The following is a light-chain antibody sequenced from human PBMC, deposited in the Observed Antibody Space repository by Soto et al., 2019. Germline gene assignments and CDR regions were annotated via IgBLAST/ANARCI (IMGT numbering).Light chain of an antibody. V-gene: IGLV2-18*02. CDR2: EVS. J-gene: IGLJ2*01. Sequence: QSALTQPPSVSGSPGQQATISSTGTGSDVGNYNRASWYQQPPGTAPKLMIYEVSNRPSGVPDRFSGSKSGNTASLTISGLQAEDEADYYCNSYTSSSTLVFGGGTKVTVL. CDR1: GSDVGNYNR. CDR3: NSYTSSSTLV.